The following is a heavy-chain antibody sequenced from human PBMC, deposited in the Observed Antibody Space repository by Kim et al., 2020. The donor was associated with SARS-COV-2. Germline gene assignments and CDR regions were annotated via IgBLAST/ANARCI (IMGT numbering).Heavy chain of an antibody. D-gene: IGHD3-10*01. Sequence: FTISRDNSKNTLYLQMNSLRAEDTAVYYCAKDMGPRHYYGSGSSYAFDIWGQGTMVTVSS. CDR3: AKDMGPRHYYGSGSSYAFDI. V-gene: IGHV3-23*03. J-gene: IGHJ3*02.